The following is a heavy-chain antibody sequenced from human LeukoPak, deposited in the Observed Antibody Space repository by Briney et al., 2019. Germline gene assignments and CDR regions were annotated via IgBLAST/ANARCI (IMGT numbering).Heavy chain of an antibody. CDR3: ARDAEMATTTLLNWFDP. CDR2: IYSGGST. J-gene: IGHJ5*02. D-gene: IGHD5-24*01. CDR1: GFTVSSNY. Sequence: GGSLRLSCAASGFTVSSNYMSWVRQAPGKGLEWVSVIYSGGSTYYADSVKGRFTISRDNAKNSLYLQMNSLRDEDTAVYYCARDAEMATTTLLNWFDPWGQGTLVTVSS. V-gene: IGHV3-53*01.